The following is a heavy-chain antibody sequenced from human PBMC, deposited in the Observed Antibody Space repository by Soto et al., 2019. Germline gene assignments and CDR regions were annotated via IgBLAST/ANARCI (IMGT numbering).Heavy chain of an antibody. Sequence: GASVKVSCKASGGTFSSYAISWVRQAPGQGLEWMGGIIPYNSNTHYAQSLLGRVTVTRDTSTGTAYMELRSLRSDDTAVYYCARTGGDCTQGVCYDYWGQGTLVPVSS. D-gene: IGHD2-8*01. CDR2: IIPYNSNT. J-gene: IGHJ4*02. CDR3: ARTGGDCTQGVCYDY. CDR1: GGTFSSYA. V-gene: IGHV1-18*01.